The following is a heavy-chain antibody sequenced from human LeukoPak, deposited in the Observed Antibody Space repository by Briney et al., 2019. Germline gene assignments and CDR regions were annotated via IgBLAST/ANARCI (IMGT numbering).Heavy chain of an antibody. CDR1: GFTFSSYG. V-gene: IGHV3-33*01. J-gene: IGHJ4*03. CDR3: ARDGDIVVVPAAIGYFDY. CDR2: IWYDGSNK. D-gene: IGHD2-2*02. Sequence: EGSLRLSCAASGFTFSSYGMHWVRQAPGKGLEWVAVIWYDGSNKYYADSVKGRFTVSRDNCKNTLYLQMNSLRAEDTAVYYCARDGDIVVVPAAIGYFDYWGQGTLVTVSS.